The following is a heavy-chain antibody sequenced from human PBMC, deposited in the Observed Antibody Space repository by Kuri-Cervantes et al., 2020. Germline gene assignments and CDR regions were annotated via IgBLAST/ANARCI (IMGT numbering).Heavy chain of an antibody. CDR3: ARVVVAVVAASHNSYYYYNYGMDV. J-gene: IGHJ6*02. D-gene: IGHD2-15*01. Sequence: GESLKISCAASGFTFSSYWMSWVRQAPGKGLEWVANIKQDGSEKYYVDSVKGRFTISRDNAKNSLYLQMNSLRAEDTAVYYCARVVVAVVAASHNSYYYYNYGMDVWGQGTTVTVSS. CDR2: IKQDGSEK. CDR1: GFTFSSYW. V-gene: IGHV3-7*03.